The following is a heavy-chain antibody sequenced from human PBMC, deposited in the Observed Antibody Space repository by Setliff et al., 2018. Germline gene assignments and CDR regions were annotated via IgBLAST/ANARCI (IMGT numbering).Heavy chain of an antibody. J-gene: IGHJ4*02. CDR2: VHFTGST. CDR1: GASIRNFY. Sequence: TLSLTCNVSGASIRNFYWTWIRQPPGKGLEWIGYVHFTGSTNYNPSLKSRVTMSVDVSKSQFSLRLSSVTAADTAVYYCARKVEQWLTPRYFDPTGSYFDYWGQGTLVTVSS. CDR3: ARKVEQWLTPRYFDPTGSYFDY. V-gene: IGHV4-59*01. D-gene: IGHD6-19*01.